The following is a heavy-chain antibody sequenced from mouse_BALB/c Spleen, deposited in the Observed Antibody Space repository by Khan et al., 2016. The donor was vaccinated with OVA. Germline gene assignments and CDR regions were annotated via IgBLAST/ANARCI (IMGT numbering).Heavy chain of an antibody. Sequence: QIQLVQSGPELKKPGETVKISCKASGYTFTDYSMHWVKQAPGKGLKWMGWINTETGEPTYADDFKGRFAFSLETSASTAYLQINNLKNEDTATYFCARMITEAMDYWGQGTLGTVSA. CDR2: INTETGEP. J-gene: IGHJ4*01. D-gene: IGHD2-4*01. CDR3: ARMITEAMDY. V-gene: IGHV9-2-1*01. CDR1: GYTFTDYS.